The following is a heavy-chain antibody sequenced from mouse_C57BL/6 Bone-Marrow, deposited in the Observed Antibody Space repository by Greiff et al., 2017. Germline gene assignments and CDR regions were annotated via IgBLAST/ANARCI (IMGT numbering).Heavy chain of an antibody. D-gene: IGHD1-1*01. CDR2: INPGSGGT. Sequence: QVQLKQSGAELVRPGTSVKVSCKASGYAFTNYLIEWVKQRPGQGLEWIGVINPGSGGTNYNEKFKGKATLTADKSSSTAYMQLSSLTSEDSAVYFCARSRGCYYGSTDYWGQGTTLTVSS. CDR3: ARSRGCYYGSTDY. J-gene: IGHJ2*01. CDR1: GYAFTNYL. V-gene: IGHV1-54*01.